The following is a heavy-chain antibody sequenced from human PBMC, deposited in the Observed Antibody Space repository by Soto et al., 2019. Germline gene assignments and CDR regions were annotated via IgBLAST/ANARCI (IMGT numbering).Heavy chain of an antibody. J-gene: IGHJ3*02. V-gene: IGHV3-53*01. CDR3: ARDPRWSSSSGDAFDI. CDR2: IYRVGST. Sequence: VQLVQSGAEVKKPGSSVKVSCKASGGTFSSYAISWVRQAPGQGLEWVSVIYRVGSTFYADSVKGRFTISRDISKNTMYLQMNRLRAEDTAVYYCARDPRWSSSSGDAFDIWGQGTMVTVSS. D-gene: IGHD6-13*01. CDR1: GGTFSSYA.